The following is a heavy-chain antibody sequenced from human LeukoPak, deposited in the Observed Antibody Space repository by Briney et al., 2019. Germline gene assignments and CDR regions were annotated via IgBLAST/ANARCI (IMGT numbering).Heavy chain of an antibody. J-gene: IGHJ4*02. Sequence: ASVKVSCKASGYTFTGYYMHWVRQAPGQGLEWMGRINPNSGGTNYAQKFQGRVTMTTDTSTSTAYMELRSLRSDDTAVYYCARDIVRGKYQLQGYWGQGTLVTVSS. CDR2: INPNSGGT. D-gene: IGHD2-2*01. CDR1: GYTFTGYY. CDR3: ARDIVRGKYQLQGY. V-gene: IGHV1-2*06.